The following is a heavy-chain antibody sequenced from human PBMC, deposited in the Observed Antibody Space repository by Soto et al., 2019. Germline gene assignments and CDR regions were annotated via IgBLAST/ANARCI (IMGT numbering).Heavy chain of an antibody. CDR2: MNTNSDDT. CDR3: AREWSAAGHFYGMDV. CDR1: GYTFTSYD. Sequence: QVQLVQSGAEVKKPGASVQVSCKTSGYTFTSYDINWVRQAPGQGLEWVGWMNTNSDDTRSAQKIRGRLTVTRDKSMRAVYMKLSNLRPDDSAVYYCAREWSAAGHFYGMDVWGQGTTVAVSS. J-gene: IGHJ6*02. D-gene: IGHD6-13*01. V-gene: IGHV1-8*01.